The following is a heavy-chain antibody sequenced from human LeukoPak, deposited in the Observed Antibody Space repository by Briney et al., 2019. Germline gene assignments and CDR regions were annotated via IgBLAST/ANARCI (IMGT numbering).Heavy chain of an antibody. Sequence: SETLSLTCTVSGGSISTNYYWGWIRQPPGKGLDWIGTIYSSGTTYYNPSLKSRSTISVDTSKNQFSLNLNSVTAADTALYYCARQRITAADGTKGHFDYWGQGTLVTVSS. CDR1: GGSISTNYY. V-gene: IGHV4-39*01. CDR3: ARQRITAADGTKGHFDY. J-gene: IGHJ4*02. D-gene: IGHD6-13*01. CDR2: IYSSGTT.